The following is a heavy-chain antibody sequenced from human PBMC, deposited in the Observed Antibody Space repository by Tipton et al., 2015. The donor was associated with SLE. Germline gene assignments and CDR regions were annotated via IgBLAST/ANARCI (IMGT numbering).Heavy chain of an antibody. Sequence: QLVQSGAEVKKPEASVKVSCKASDYTFTSYGISWVRQAPGQGLEWMGWISAYNGNTKYAQNFQGRVTMTTDTSTSTAYMELRSLRSDDTAVYYCARNLAVTPFDYWGQGTLVTVSS. CDR3: ARNLAVTPFDY. CDR2: ISAYNGNT. D-gene: IGHD2-21*02. V-gene: IGHV1-18*01. J-gene: IGHJ4*02. CDR1: DYTFTSYG.